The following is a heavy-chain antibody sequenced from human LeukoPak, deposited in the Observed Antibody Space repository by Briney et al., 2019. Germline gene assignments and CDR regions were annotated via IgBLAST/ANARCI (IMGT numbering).Heavy chain of an antibody. D-gene: IGHD2-15*01. V-gene: IGHV3-23*01. CDR2: ISDTGNT. J-gene: IGHJ4*02. Sequence: QSGGSLRLSCAASGFTLSSYAMSWVRQAPGKVLEWVSAISDTGNTYHADSVKGRFTISRDSSKNTLFLQMNRLRPEDAAVYYCAKAPVTTCRGAFCYPFDYWGLGTLVTVSS. CDR3: AKAPVTTCRGAFCYPFDY. CDR1: GFTLSSYA.